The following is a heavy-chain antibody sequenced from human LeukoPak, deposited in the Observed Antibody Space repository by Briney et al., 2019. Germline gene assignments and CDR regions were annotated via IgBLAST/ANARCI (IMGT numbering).Heavy chain of an antibody. V-gene: IGHV4-4*07. D-gene: IGHD5-18*01. CDR2: IYTSGST. CDR1: GGSISSYY. CDR3: ARDVHLYSYGGGPGYYYYMDV. Sequence: SETLSLTCTVSGGSISSYYWSWIRQPAGKGLEWIGRIYTSGSTNYNPSLKSRVTMSVDTSKNQFSLKLSSVTAADTAVYYCARDVHLYSYGGGPGYYYYMDVWGKGTTVTVSS. J-gene: IGHJ6*03.